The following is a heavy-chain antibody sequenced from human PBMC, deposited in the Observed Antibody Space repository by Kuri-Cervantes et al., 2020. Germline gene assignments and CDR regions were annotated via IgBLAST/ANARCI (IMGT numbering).Heavy chain of an antibody. V-gene: IGHV3-23*01. CDR1: GFTFSNYA. CDR3: AKTSPGPYDFWSGYSRGGYYYYGMDV. CDR2: ISGSGGST. D-gene: IGHD3-3*01. Sequence: GESLKISCAASGFTFSNYAMSWVRQAPGKGLEWVSAISGSGGSTYYADSVKGRFTISRDNSKNTLYLQMNSLRAEDTAVYYCAKTSPGPYDFWSGYSRGGYYYYGMDVWGQGTTVTVSS. J-gene: IGHJ6*02.